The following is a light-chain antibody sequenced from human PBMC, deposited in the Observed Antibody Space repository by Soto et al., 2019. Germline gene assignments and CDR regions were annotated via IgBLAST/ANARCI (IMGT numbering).Light chain of an antibody. Sequence: EIVLTQSPGTLSLSPEERATLSCRASQSVSSNYLAWYQQKPGQAPRLLIYGASSRATGIPDRFSGNGSGTDFTLTISRLEPEDFAVYYCQQYGSSPLYTFGQGTKLEIK. J-gene: IGKJ2*01. CDR2: GAS. V-gene: IGKV3-20*01. CDR1: QSVSSNY. CDR3: QQYGSSPLYT.